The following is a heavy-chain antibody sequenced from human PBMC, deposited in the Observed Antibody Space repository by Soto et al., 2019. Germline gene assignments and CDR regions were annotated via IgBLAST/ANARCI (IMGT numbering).Heavy chain of an antibody. V-gene: IGHV3-23*01. Sequence: GGSLRLSCAASGFTFSSHAMTWVRQAPGKGLEWVSVISGSADRTYYADSVKGRFTISRDNFKDTSYLQMKSLRPEDTAVYYCASAVVVGAWLESWGRGTLVTVSS. CDR2: ISGSADRT. J-gene: IGHJ5*01. D-gene: IGHD2-15*01. CDR3: ASAVVVGAWLES. CDR1: GFTFSSHA.